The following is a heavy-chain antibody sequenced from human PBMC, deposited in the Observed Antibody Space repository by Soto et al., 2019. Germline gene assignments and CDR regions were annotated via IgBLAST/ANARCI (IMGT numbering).Heavy chain of an antibody. CDR1: GGSIASSTHY. J-gene: IGHJ4*02. D-gene: IGHD3-22*01. V-gene: IGHV4-39*01. Sequence: SETLSLTCTVSGGSIASSTHYWGWIRQPPGKGLEWIGSMYYNGNMYYNPSLKSRVTISVDTSKNQFSLDLRSVTAADTAVYYCARRKGYDSSTYYFDYWGQGTLVTV. CDR2: MYYNGNM. CDR3: ARRKGYDSSTYYFDY.